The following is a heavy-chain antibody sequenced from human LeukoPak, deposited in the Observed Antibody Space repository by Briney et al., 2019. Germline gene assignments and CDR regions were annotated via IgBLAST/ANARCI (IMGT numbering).Heavy chain of an antibody. Sequence: GGSLRLSCAASGFTFSNAWMSWVRQAPGKGLEWVAVISYDGSNKYYADSVKGRFTISRDNSKNTLYLQMNSLRAEDTAVYYCARDGLGYSSGWYYFDYWGQGTLVTVSS. CDR3: ARDGLGYSSGWYYFDY. CDR2: ISYDGSNK. J-gene: IGHJ4*02. V-gene: IGHV3-30*03. CDR1: GFTFSNAW. D-gene: IGHD6-19*01.